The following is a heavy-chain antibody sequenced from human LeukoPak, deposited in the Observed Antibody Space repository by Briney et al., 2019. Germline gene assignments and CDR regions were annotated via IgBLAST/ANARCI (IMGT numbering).Heavy chain of an antibody. J-gene: IGHJ3*01. CDR2: IRYDGSNK. Sequence: PGGSLRLSCAASGFPFSSYAMNWVRQAPGKGLEWVAFIRYDGSNKYYADSVKGRFTISRDNSKNTLYLQMNSLRDEDTALYYCAIHGGGTIRIEAFDVWGQGTMVTISS. D-gene: IGHD3-3*01. CDR3: AIHGGGTIRIEAFDV. CDR1: GFPFSSYA. V-gene: IGHV3-30*02.